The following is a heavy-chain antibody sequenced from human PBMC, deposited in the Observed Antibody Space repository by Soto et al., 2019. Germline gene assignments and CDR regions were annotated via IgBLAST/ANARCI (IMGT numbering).Heavy chain of an antibody. V-gene: IGHV3-33*01. J-gene: IGHJ4*02. CDR3: ARDTDRRKWSYGYFDY. Sequence: QVQLVESGGGVVQPGRSLRLSCAASGFTFSSYGMHWVRQAPGKGLEWVAVIWYDGSNKYYADSVKGRFTISRDNSKNTLYLQMNSLRAEDTAVYYCARDTDRRKWSYGYFDYWGQGTLVTVSS. CDR1: GFTFSSYG. CDR2: IWYDGSNK. D-gene: IGHD2-15*01.